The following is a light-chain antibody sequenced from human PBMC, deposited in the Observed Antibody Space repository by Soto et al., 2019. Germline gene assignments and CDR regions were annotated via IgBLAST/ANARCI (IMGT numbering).Light chain of an antibody. CDR3: QQYHSYSPHT. Sequence: DIQMTQSPSTLSASVGDRVTITCRASQNIYRWLAWYQQKPGKAPKLLIYDASTLQGGVPSRFGGSVSGTEFTLTITSLQPDDFATYYFQQYHSYSPHTFGQGTNLESK. CDR2: DAS. CDR1: QNIYRW. J-gene: IGKJ2*01. V-gene: IGKV1-5*01.